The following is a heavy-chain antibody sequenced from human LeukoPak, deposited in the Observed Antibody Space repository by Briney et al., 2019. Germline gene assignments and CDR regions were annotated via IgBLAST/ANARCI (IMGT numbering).Heavy chain of an antibody. CDR2: IKQDGSEE. Sequence: GGSLGLSCAASGFTFSSYWMSWVRQAPGKGLEWVANIKQDGSEEYYVDSVKGRFTISRDNAKNSLYLQMNSLRAEDTAVYYCATTKIWSGYYSSGYYFDYWGQGTLVTVSS. D-gene: IGHD3-3*01. J-gene: IGHJ4*02. CDR3: ATTKIWSGYYSSGYYFDY. V-gene: IGHV3-7*01. CDR1: GFTFSSYW.